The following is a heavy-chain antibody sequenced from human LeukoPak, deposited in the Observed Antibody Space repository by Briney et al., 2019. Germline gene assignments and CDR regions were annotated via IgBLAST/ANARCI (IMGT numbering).Heavy chain of an antibody. V-gene: IGHV3-21*01. CDR2: ISSCSSYI. D-gene: IGHD6-13*01. J-gene: IGHJ4*02. CDR1: GFTFSSYS. Sequence: GGSLRLSCAASGFTFSSYSMNWVRQAPGKGLEWVSSISSCSSYIYYADSVKGRFTISRDNAKNSLYLQMNSLRAEDTAVYYCARTRGIAAAGKTRFDYWGQGTLVTVSS. CDR3: ARTRGIAAAGKTRFDY.